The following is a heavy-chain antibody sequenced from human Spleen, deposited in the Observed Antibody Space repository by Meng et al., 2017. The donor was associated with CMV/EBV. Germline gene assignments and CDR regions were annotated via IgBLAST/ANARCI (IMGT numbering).Heavy chain of an antibody. CDR2: IKQDGSEK. Sequence: GESLKISCAASGFTLSSYWMSWVRQAPGKGLEWVAKIKQDGSEKYYVDSVKGRLTISRDNAKNSVYLQMNSLRAEDTAVYYCARDDYESSGYTALVIWGQGTMVTVS. D-gene: IGHD3-22*01. CDR3: ARDDYESSGYTALVI. V-gene: IGHV3-7*01. CDR1: GFTLSSYW. J-gene: IGHJ3*02.